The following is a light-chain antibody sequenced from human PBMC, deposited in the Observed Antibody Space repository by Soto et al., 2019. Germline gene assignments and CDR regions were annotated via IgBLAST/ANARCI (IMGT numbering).Light chain of an antibody. CDR1: QSVSSN. Sequence: EIVMTQSPATLSVSPGERATLSCSASQSVSSNLAWYQQKPGQAPRLLIYGASTRATGIPARFSGSGSGTEFTLTISSLQSEYFAVYYCQQYNNWWTFGQGTKVAIK. J-gene: IGKJ1*01. CDR3: QQYNNWWT. CDR2: GAS. V-gene: IGKV3-15*01.